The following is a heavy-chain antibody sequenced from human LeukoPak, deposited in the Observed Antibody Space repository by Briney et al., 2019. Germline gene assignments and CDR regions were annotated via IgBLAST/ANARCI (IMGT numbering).Heavy chain of an antibody. CDR2: LYSECNT. Sequence: PGGSLRLSCAASGFTVITNDMIWVRQSRGKGLEWVSVLYSECNTQYADSVQGRFTISRDNSKNTLYLEMNSLSPDDTAVYYCARGVEPLAANSLAYWGQGTLVTVSS. CDR3: ARGVEPLAANSLAY. V-gene: IGHV3-53*01. J-gene: IGHJ4*02. D-gene: IGHD1-14*01. CDR1: GFTVITND.